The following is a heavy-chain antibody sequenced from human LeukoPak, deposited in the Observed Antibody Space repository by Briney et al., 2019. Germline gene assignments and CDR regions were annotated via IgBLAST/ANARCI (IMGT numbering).Heavy chain of an antibody. CDR2: IYHSGST. Sequence: PSETLSLTCAVSGASISSGYWWSWVRQPPGKGLEWIGEIYHSGSTNHNPSLKSRVTISVDKSKSQFSLNLSSVTAADTAVYYCARAQGAALFDYWGQGTLVTVSS. CDR3: ARAQGAALFDY. V-gene: IGHV4-4*02. CDR1: GASISSGYW. J-gene: IGHJ4*02. D-gene: IGHD6-6*01.